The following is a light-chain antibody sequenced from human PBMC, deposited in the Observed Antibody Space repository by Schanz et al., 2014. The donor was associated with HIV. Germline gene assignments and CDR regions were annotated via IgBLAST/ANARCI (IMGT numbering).Light chain of an antibody. CDR1: QSVSSY. Sequence: EIVLTQSPATLSLSPGTRATLSCRASQSVSSYLAWYQQKPGQAPRLLIYGASTRATGIPDRFSGSGSGTDFSLTISRLEPEDFAVYYCQQYGTSLITFGQGTRLEI. CDR2: GAS. V-gene: IGKV3-20*01. J-gene: IGKJ5*01. CDR3: QQYGTSLIT.